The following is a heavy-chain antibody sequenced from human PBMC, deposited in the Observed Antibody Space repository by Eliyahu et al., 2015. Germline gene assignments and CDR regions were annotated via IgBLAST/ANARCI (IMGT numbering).Heavy chain of an antibody. CDR3: AKGDGGRDFDY. CDR1: GFTFSSXS. V-gene: IGHV3-48*01. Sequence: EVQLVESGGGXVQPGGSLRLSCXASGFTFSSXSMNWVRQAPGKGLGWVSYISSSSSTIYYADSVKGRFTISRDNAKNSLYLQMNSLRAEDTAVYYCAKGDGGRDFDYWGQGTLVTVSS. J-gene: IGHJ4*02. CDR2: ISSSSSTI. D-gene: IGHD4-23*01.